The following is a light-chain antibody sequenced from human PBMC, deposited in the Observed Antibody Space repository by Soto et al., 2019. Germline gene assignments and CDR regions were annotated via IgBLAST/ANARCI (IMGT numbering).Light chain of an antibody. Sequence: SDLTQPPAVFGSPGQSVTVSCAGTSSDFSSYNRVSWYQRPPGTGPILIIYEVNNRPSGVPVRFSGSKSGNTASLTLSGLQAEDDAEHDCSIYTADSTYVCGTGTKGTLL. CDR2: EVN. J-gene: IGLJ1*01. CDR1: SSDFSSYNR. CDR3: SIYTADSTYV. V-gene: IGLV2-18*01.